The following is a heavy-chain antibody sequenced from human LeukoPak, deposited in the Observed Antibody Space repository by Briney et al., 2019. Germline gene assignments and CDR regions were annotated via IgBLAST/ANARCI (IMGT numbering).Heavy chain of an antibody. V-gene: IGHV4-59*03. Sequence: SETLSLTCTVSGGSISSYYWSWIRQPPGKGLEWIGYFYYSGSTYYNPSIKSRVSIAVGTSKKQFSLKLSSVTAADTAVYYCATCIAVAGIGPYYFDYWGQGTLVTVSS. CDR2: FYYSGST. CDR1: GGSISSYY. CDR3: ATCIAVAGIGPYYFDY. J-gene: IGHJ4*02. D-gene: IGHD6-19*01.